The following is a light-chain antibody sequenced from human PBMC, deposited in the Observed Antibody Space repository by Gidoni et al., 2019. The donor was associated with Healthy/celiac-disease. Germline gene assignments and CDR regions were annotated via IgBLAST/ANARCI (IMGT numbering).Light chain of an antibody. J-gene: IGLJ2*01. CDR2: RDS. V-gene: IGLV3-9*01. Sequence: SYELTQPLSVSVALGQTARITCGGNNIGSKNVHWYQKKPGQAPVLVIYRDSNRPSGIPERFSGSNSGNTATLTISRAQAGDEADYYCQVWDSSTGVFGGGTKLTVL. CDR3: QVWDSSTGV. CDR1: NIGSKN.